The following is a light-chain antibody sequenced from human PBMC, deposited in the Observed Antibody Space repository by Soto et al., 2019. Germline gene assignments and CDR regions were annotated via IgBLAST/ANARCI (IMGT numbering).Light chain of an antibody. CDR2: GNS. CDR1: SSNIGAGYD. CDR3: QSYDSSLSGSHVV. J-gene: IGLJ2*01. V-gene: IGLV1-40*01. Sequence: QAVVTQSPSVSGAPGQRVTISCTGSSSNIGAGYDVHWYQQLPGTAPKLLIYGNSNRPSGVPDRFSGSKSGTSASLAITGLQAEDEADYYCQSYDSSLSGSHVVFGGGTKVTVL.